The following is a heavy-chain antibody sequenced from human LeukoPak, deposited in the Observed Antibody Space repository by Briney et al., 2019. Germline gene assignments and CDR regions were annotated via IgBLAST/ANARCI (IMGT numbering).Heavy chain of an antibody. Sequence: PSETLSLTCTVSGGSISSSSYYWGWIRQPPGKGLEWIGSIYYSGSTYYNPSLKSRVTISVDTSKNQFSLKLSSVTAADTAVYYCAGDSSGYDYGDFDYWGQATLVTVSS. CDR3: AGDSSGYDYGDFDY. J-gene: IGHJ4*02. CDR2: IYYSGST. D-gene: IGHD5-12*01. V-gene: IGHV4-39*07. CDR1: GGSISSSSYY.